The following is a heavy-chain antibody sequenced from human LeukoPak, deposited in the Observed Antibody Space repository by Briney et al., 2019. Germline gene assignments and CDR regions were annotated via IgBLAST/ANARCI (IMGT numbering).Heavy chain of an antibody. V-gene: IGHV3-7*01. Sequence: QTGGSPRLSXAASGYTFSNHRMTWVRQAPGKGLERVSNINQDGSGKYDVDSVKGRLTISRDNNKNLLYLKMSCLRAEDTAVYYCARESITMIGAVLTTEGSGFDYWGQGTLVTVSS. CDR3: ARESITMIGAVLTTEGSGFDY. CDR2: INQDGSGK. CDR1: GYTFSNHR. J-gene: IGHJ4*02. D-gene: IGHD3-22*01.